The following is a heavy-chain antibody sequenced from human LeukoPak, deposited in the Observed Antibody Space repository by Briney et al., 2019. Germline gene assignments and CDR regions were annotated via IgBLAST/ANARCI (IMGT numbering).Heavy chain of an antibody. CDR3: ARNGAGGDY. V-gene: IGHV1-46*01. D-gene: IGHD3-16*01. CDR1: GYTFTSYY. CDR2: INPSGGST. Sequence: ASVKVSCKASGYTFTSYYMHWVRQAPGQGLEWMGIINPSGGSTSYAQKFQGRVTMTRNTSISTAYMELSSLRSEDTAVYYCARNGAGGDYWGQGTLVTVSS. J-gene: IGHJ4*02.